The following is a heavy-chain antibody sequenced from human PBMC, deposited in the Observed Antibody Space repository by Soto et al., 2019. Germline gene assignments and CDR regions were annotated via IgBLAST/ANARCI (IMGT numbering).Heavy chain of an antibody. J-gene: IGHJ6*02. CDR2: IYYSGST. D-gene: IGHD6-6*01. CDR3: ARDGGSSPSYYYGMDV. Sequence: SETLSLTCTVSGGSISSSSYYWGWIRQPPGKGLEWIGSIYYSGSTNYNPSLKSRVTISVDTSKNQFSLKLSSVTAADTAVYYCARDGGSSPSYYYGMDVWGQGTTVTVSS. CDR1: GGSISSSSYY. V-gene: IGHV4-39*07.